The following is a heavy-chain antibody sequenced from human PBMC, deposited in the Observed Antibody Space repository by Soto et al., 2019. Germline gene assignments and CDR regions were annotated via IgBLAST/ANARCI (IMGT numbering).Heavy chain of an antibody. Sequence: QVQLVQSGAEVKKPGASVKVSCKASGYTFTGYYMHWVRQAPGQGLEWMGWINPNSGGTNYAQKFQGRVTMSRDTSISTAYMELSRLRSDDTAVYYCARDPLKRYIVVVPAAISFDPWGQGTLVTVSS. CDR2: INPNSGGT. V-gene: IGHV1-2*02. J-gene: IGHJ5*02. D-gene: IGHD2-2*01. CDR1: GYTFTGYY. CDR3: ARDPLKRYIVVVPAAISFDP.